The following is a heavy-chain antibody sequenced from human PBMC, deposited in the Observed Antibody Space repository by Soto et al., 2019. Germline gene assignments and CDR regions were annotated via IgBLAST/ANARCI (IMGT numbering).Heavy chain of an antibody. J-gene: IGHJ4*01. CDR1: GDRFTCEG. CDR3: ARLGDGYPAY. Sequence: GDSLTICCQCSGDRFTCEGIVLVRQMPGKGLEWMGIIFPGDFDTRYRPPFQGQVIISADKSISTAYLQWNSLKASDTAMYFCARLGDGYPAYWGQGKQVTVS. V-gene: IGHV5-51*01. D-gene: IGHD2-21*01. CDR2: IFPGDFDT.